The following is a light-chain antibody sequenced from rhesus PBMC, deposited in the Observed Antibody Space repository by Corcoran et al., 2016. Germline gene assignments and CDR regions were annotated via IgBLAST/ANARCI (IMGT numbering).Light chain of an antibody. V-gene: IGKV6-55*01. J-gene: IGKJ3*01. CDR3: QQSSSFPFT. CDR2: FAS. Sequence: EIVLTQSPALQSVTLKEKVTITCQASQSIGSSLHWYQQKPDQSPKLLIKFASQSITGVPSRFSGSGSGTDFTLTINGLEAGDAATFYCQQSSSFPFTFGPGTKLDIK. CDR1: QSIGSS.